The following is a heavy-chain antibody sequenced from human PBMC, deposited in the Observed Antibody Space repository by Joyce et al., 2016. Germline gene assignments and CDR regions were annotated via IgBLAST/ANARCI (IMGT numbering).Heavy chain of an antibody. CDR1: GFSLSTSGVA. CDR2: IYWDGDK. CDR3: AHRQTAATLRGGFDY. J-gene: IGHJ4*02. Sequence: QITLKESGPTLVKPTQTLTLTCTFSGFSLSTSGVAVGWIRQPPGKAQEWLALIYWDGDKRYSPSLQTRLTIAKDTSKNQVVLTMSNMDPVDTATYYCAHRQTAATLRGGFDYWGQGSLVIVSS. V-gene: IGHV2-5*02. D-gene: IGHD6-13*01.